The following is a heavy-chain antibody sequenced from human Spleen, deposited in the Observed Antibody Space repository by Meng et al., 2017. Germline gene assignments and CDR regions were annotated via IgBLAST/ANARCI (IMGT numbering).Heavy chain of an antibody. J-gene: IGHJ4*02. CDR2: IYHSGST. Sequence: QVQPQESSPERVKPSGTLSPTCAVSGGSISSTNWWSWVRQPPGKGLKWIGKIYHSGSTNYNPSLKSRVTISVDKSKNQFSLKLSSVTAADTAVYYCARHYDSGVPIDYWGQGSLVTVSS. CDR1: GGSISSTNW. V-gene: IGHV4-4*02. CDR3: ARHYDSGVPIDY. D-gene: IGHD3-10*01.